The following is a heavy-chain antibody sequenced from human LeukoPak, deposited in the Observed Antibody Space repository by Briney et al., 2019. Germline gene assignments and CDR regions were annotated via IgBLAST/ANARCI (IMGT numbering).Heavy chain of an antibody. CDR1: GYAFGSEA. J-gene: IGHJ2*01. V-gene: IGHV3-23*01. D-gene: IGHD3-9*01. CDR3: AKDAGRYFDWLAPWYFDL. CDR2: TSPGGGTT. Sequence: GGSLRLSCAVSGYAFGSEAMSWVRQSPARGLEWVASTSPGGGTTYYADYVKGRFTISRDNSKNSLFVQMNSLRAEDTAVYYCAKDAGRYFDWLAPWYFDLWGRGTLVSVSS.